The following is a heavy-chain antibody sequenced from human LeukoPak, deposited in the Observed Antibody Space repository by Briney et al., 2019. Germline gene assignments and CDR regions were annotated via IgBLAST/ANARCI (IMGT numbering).Heavy chain of an antibody. CDR3: ARVINGDGYNYNGFGAFDI. CDR2: ISWNSGSI. D-gene: IGHD5-24*01. V-gene: IGHV3-9*01. CDR1: GFTFSSYW. J-gene: IGHJ3*02. Sequence: GGSLRLSCAASGFTFSSYWMHWVRQAPGKGLEWVSGISWNSGSIGYADSVKGRFTISRDNAKNSLYLQMNSLRAEDTAVYYCARVINGDGYNYNGFGAFDIWGQGTMVTVSS.